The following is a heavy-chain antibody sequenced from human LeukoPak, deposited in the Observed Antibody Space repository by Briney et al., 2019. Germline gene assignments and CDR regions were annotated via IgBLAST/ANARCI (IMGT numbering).Heavy chain of an antibody. V-gene: IGHV1-3*01. D-gene: IGHD6-13*01. Sequence: APVKVSCKASGYTFTSYAMHWVRQAPGQRLEWMGWINAGNGNTKYSQKFQGRVTITRDTSASTAYMELSSLRSEDTAVYYCARDGAAAGTPWFDPWGQGTLVTVSS. J-gene: IGHJ5*02. CDR2: INAGNGNT. CDR1: GYTFTSYA. CDR3: ARDGAAAGTPWFDP.